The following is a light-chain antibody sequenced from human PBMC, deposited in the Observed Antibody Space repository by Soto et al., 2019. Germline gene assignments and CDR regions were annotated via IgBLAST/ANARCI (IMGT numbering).Light chain of an antibody. J-gene: IGKJ1*01. CDR3: LQHNSYPRT. CDR1: QSGSSSY. CDR2: GAS. V-gene: IGKV3-20*01. Sequence: EIVLTQYKDIVSLSPGERATLSCRASQSGSSSYLAWYQQKPGQAHRLLLYGASSRATGIPDRFSGSGSGTDFTLTIISLQPEDFATYYSLQHNSYPRTFCQGTKVDI.